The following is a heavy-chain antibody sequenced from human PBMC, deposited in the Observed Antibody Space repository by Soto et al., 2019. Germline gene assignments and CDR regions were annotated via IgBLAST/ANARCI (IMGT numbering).Heavy chain of an antibody. CDR1: GYTFTSYG. D-gene: IGHD3-9*01. CDR2: ISAYNGNT. J-gene: IGHJ4*02. V-gene: IGHV1-18*01. CDR3: ARDSSTTKYYDILTGYHRTFDY. Sequence: ASVKVSCKASGYTFTSYGISWVRQAPGQGLEWMGWISAYNGNTNYAQKLQGRVTMTTDTSTSTAYMVLRSLRSDDTAVYYCARDSSTTKYYDILTGYHRTFDYWGQGTLVTVSS.